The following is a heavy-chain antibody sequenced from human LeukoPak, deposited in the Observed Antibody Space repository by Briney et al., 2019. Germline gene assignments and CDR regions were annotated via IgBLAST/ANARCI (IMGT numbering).Heavy chain of an antibody. J-gene: IGHJ3*02. D-gene: IGHD3-22*01. CDR2: IYYSGST. CDR1: GGSISSSSYY. CDR3: ARESYYDSSGYSHDAFDI. V-gene: IGHV4-39*07. Sequence: SETLSLTCTVSGGSISSSSYYWGWIRQPPGKGLEWIGSIYYSGSTYYNPSLKSRVTVSVDTSKNQFSLKLNSVTAADTAVYYCARESYYDSSGYSHDAFDIWGQGTMVTVSS.